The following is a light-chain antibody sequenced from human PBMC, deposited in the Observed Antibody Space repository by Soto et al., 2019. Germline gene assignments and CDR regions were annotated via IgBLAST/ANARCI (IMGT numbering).Light chain of an antibody. CDR2: RND. V-gene: IGLV1-47*01. CDR3: SAWDDSLSGPV. J-gene: IGLJ3*02. CDR1: SSNIGSNY. Sequence: QSVLTQPPSASGTPGQRVTISCSGSSSNIGSNYVYWYRQLPGTAPNVLIYRNDERPSGVPDRISGSKSGSSASLAISGLRSEDEADYYCSAWDDSLSGPVFGRGTKLTVL.